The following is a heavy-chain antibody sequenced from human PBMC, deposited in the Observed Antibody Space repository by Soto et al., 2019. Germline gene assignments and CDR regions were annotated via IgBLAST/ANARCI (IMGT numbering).Heavy chain of an antibody. Sequence: GGSLRLSCAASGFTFSSYGMHWVRQAPGKGLEWVAVIWYDGSNKYYADSVKGRFTISRDNSKNTLYLQMNSLRAEDTAVYYCARGDGWLLYSNYYMDVWGKGTTVTVSS. D-gene: IGHD3-3*01. CDR3: ARGDGWLLYSNYYMDV. CDR1: GFTFSSYG. CDR2: IWYDGSNK. V-gene: IGHV3-33*01. J-gene: IGHJ6*03.